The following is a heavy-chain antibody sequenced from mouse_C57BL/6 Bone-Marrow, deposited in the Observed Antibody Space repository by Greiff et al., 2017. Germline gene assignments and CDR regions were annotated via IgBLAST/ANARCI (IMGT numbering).Heavy chain of an antibody. J-gene: IGHJ2*01. V-gene: IGHV1-62-2*01. CDR1: GYTFTEYT. D-gene: IGHD1-1*01. CDR2: FYPGSGSI. Sequence: QVQLQQSGAELVKPGASVKLSCKASGYTFTEYTIHWVKQRSGQGLEWIGWFYPGSGSIKYNEKFKDKATLTADKSSSTVYMELSRLTSEDSAVYFCAGREDCGITTPVDYFDYWGQGTTLTVSS. CDR3: AGREDCGITTPVDYFDY.